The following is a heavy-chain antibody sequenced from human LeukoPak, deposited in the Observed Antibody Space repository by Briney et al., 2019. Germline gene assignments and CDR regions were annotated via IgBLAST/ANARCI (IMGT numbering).Heavy chain of an antibody. CDR1: GYTFISYD. CDR2: MRPKSGET. V-gene: IGHV1-8*01. D-gene: IGHD3-3*01. Sequence: ASVKVSCKASGYTFISYDVIWLRQATGQGLEWMGWMRPKSGETGYAQMFQGRVTMTRNTSISTAYMELSSLRSEDTAVYYCAREGPYYDFWSGYYGMDVWGQGTTVTVSS. J-gene: IGHJ6*02. CDR3: AREGPYYDFWSGYYGMDV.